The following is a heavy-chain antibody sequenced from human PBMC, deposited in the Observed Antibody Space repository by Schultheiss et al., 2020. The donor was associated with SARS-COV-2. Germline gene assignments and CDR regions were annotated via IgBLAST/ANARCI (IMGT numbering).Heavy chain of an antibody. Sequence: GGSLRLSCAASGFTFDDYAMHWVRQAPGKGLEWVSGISWNSGSIGYADSVKGRFTISRDNAKNSLYLQMNSLRAEDTAVYYCAREGGSYSWGQGTLVTVSS. D-gene: IGHD1-26*01. J-gene: IGHJ4*02. CDR1: GFTFDDYA. V-gene: IGHV3-9*01. CDR3: AREGGSYS. CDR2: ISWNSGSI.